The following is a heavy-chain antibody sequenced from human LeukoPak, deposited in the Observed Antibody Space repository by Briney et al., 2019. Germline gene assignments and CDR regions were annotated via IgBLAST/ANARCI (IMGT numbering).Heavy chain of an antibody. D-gene: IGHD3-3*01. V-gene: IGHV4-39*07. CDR3: ARYPHYDFWSGHDRNWFDP. CDR1: GDSVSSSSYS. J-gene: IGHJ5*02. CDR2: FYYSGTT. Sequence: SETLSLTCTVSGDSVSSSSYSWGWIRQPPGKGLEWIGSFYYSGTTYYNPSLKSRVTISVDTSKNQFSLKLSSVTAADTAVYYCARYPHYDFWSGHDRNWFDPWGQGTLVTVSS.